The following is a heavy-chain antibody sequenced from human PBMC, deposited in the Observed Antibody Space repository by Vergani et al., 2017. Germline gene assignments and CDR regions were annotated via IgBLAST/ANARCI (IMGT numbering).Heavy chain of an antibody. D-gene: IGHD2/OR15-2a*01. V-gene: IGHV1-69*01. CDR1: GGTFSSYA. CDR3: ARGRSPIDYYYYYYMDV. CDR2: IIPIFGTA. J-gene: IGHJ6*03. Sequence: QVQLVQSGAEVKKPGSSVKVSCKASGGTFSSYAISWVRQAPGQGLEWMGGIIPIFGTANSAQKFQGRATITADESTSTAYLELSSLRSEDAAVDYCARGRSPIDYYYYYYMDVWGKGTMVSVSS.